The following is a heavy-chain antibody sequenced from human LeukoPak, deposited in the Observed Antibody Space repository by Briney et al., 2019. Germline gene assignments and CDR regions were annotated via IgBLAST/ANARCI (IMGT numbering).Heavy chain of an antibody. V-gene: IGHV1-8*01. Sequence: ASVKVSCKASGYTFTSYDFNGVRQATEQRPKWMGWMSPNSGDTGYAQKFQDRITMTRNTSISTAYMELGSLRSDDTAVYYCARGPPNWGYDYWGPGTLVTVS. CDR2: MSPNSGDT. CDR1: GYTFTSYD. J-gene: IGHJ4*02. D-gene: IGHD7-27*01. CDR3: ARGPPNWGYDY.